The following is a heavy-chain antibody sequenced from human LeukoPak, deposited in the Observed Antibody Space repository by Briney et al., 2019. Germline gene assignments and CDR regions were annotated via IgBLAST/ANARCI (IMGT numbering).Heavy chain of an antibody. CDR3: ARDRGAYYDFWSGQRWFDP. CDR1: GYTFTSYA. J-gene: IGHJ5*02. D-gene: IGHD3-3*01. V-gene: IGHV1-3*01. CDR2: INAGNGNT. Sequence: APVKVSCKASGYTFTSYAMHWVRQAPGQRLEWMGWINAGNGNTKYSQKFQGRVTITRDTSASTAYMELSSLRSEDTAVYYCARDRGAYYDFWSGQRWFDPWGQGTLVTVSS.